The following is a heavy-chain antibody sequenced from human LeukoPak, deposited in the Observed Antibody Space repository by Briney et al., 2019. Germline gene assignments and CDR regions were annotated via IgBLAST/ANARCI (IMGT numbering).Heavy chain of an antibody. V-gene: IGHV1-2*02. D-gene: IGHD3-9*01. CDR2: INPKSGGS. CDR1: GYSFVDYS. CDR3: ARDFFSDITSNGEIAYFDQ. Sequence: ASVKVSCKTSGYSFVDYSIHWVRQAPGQGLEWMGWINPKSGGSKYAQNFQGRVTMTRDTSITTAYMEVTRLTSDDTAMYYCARDFFSDITSNGEIAYFDQWGPGTLVSVSS. J-gene: IGHJ4*02.